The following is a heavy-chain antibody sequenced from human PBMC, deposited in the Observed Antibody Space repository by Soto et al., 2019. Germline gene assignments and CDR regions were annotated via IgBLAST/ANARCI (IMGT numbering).Heavy chain of an antibody. V-gene: IGHV3-48*02. CDR3: ARGSSGMDV. J-gene: IGHJ6*02. CDR1: GFTFISYS. Sequence: PWGSLRLSCAASGFTFISYSISCVRQSPLKWREWVSYISSSSSTIYYADSVKGRFTISRDNAKNSLYLQMNSLRDEDTAVYYCARGSSGMDVWGQGTTVTVSS. CDR2: ISSSSSTI.